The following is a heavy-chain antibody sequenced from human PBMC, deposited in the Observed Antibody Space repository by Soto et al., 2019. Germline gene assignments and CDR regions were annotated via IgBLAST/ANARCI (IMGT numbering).Heavy chain of an antibody. CDR3: ASNRREQLGWFDP. CDR1: GGSISSYY. D-gene: IGHD6-13*01. Sequence: PSETLSLTCTVSGGSISSYYWSWIRQPPGKGLEWIGYIYYSGSTYYNPSLKSRVTISVDTSKNQFSLKLSSVTAADTAVYYCASNRREQLGWFDPWGQGTLVTAPQ. V-gene: IGHV4-59*06. J-gene: IGHJ5*02. CDR2: IYYSGST.